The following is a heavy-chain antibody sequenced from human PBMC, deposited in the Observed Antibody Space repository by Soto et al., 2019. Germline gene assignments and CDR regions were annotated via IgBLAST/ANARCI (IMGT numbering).Heavy chain of an antibody. CDR2: INPSGGST. CDR1: GYTFTSYY. CDR3: ARQACAFDY. Sequence: QVQLVQSGAEVKKPGASVKVSCKASGYTFTSYYMPWVRQAPGQGLEWMGIINPSGGSTSYAQKFQGRVIMTRATSTSTVYMELSSRRSEGTAVYYCARQACAFDYWGQGTLVTVSS. V-gene: IGHV1-46*01. J-gene: IGHJ4*02. D-gene: IGHD2-21*01.